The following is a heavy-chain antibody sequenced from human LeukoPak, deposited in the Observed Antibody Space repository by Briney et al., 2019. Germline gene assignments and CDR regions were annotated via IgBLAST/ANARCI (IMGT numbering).Heavy chain of an antibody. V-gene: IGHV3-74*01. J-gene: IGHJ4*02. Sequence: GGSLRLSCAASGFTFSSYWMHWVRQGPGIGLVWVSRINGEGSIVNYADSVKGRFTISRDNAKNTLDLQMNSLRVEDTAVYFCAREWGNSVLPLDYWGQGPLVTVS. D-gene: IGHD3-16*01. CDR1: GFTFSSYW. CDR2: INGEGSIV. CDR3: AREWGNSVLPLDY.